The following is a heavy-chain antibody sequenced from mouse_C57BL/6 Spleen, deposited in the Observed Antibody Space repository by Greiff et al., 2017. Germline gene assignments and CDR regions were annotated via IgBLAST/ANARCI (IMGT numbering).Heavy chain of an antibody. CDR1: GYTFTDYN. J-gene: IGHJ4*01. Sequence: EVQLQQSGPELVKPGASVKMSCKASGYTFTDYNMHWVKQSHGKSLEWIGYINPNNGGTSYNQKFKGKATLTVNKYSSTAYMELRSLTSEDSAVYYCAIYGYYAMDYWGQGTSVTVSS. CDR2: INPNNGGT. CDR3: AIYGYYAMDY. V-gene: IGHV1-22*01. D-gene: IGHD1-1*02.